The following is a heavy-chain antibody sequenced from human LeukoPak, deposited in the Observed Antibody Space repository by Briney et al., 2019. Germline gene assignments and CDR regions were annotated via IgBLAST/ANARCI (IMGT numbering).Heavy chain of an antibody. V-gene: IGHV4-34*01. J-gene: IGHJ4*02. CDR2: INHSGST. D-gene: IGHD3-10*01. CDR3: ARGKLLWIGESNPHFDY. CDR1: GGSFSGYY. Sequence: PSETLSLTCAVYGGSFSGYYWSWIRQPPGKGLEWIGEINHSGSTNYNPSLKSRVTISVDTSKNQFSLKLSSVTAADTAVYYCARGKLLWIGESNPHFDYWGQGTLVTVSS.